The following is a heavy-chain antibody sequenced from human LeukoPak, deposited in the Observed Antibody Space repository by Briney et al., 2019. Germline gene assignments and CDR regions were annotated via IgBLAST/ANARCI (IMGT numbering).Heavy chain of an antibody. CDR1: GFTFSSYE. D-gene: IGHD5-12*01. V-gene: IGHV3-21*01. J-gene: IGHJ6*03. CDR3: ARAIVAYYYMDV. CDR2: ISSSSSYI. Sequence: GGSLRLSCAASGFTFSSYEMNWVRQAPGKGLEWVSSISSSSSYIYYADSVKGRFTISRDNAKNSLYLQMNSLRAEDTAVYYCARAIVAYYYMDVWGKGTTVTVSS.